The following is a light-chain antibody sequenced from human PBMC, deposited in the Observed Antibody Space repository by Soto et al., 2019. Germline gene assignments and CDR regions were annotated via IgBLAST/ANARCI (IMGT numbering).Light chain of an antibody. CDR2: GAS. Sequence: EIVLTQSPGTLSLSPGERATLSCRASQSVSSSYLAWYQHEPGQAPRLLIYGASIRATGIPDRFSGSGSGTDFTLTISRLAPEDFEVYYCQQDGSSPRCTFGHGTKVDIK. V-gene: IGKV3-20*01. J-gene: IGKJ3*01. CDR3: QQDGSSPRCT. CDR1: QSVSSSY.